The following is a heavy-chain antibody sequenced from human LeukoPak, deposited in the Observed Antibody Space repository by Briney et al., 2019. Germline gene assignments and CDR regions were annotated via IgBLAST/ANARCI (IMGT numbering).Heavy chain of an antibody. J-gene: IGHJ4*02. CDR3: ARLMTVTSFFDY. CDR1: GYTFPSYG. D-gene: IGHD4-11*01. V-gene: IGHV1-18*01. Sequence: GASVKFSCKASGYTFPSYGISWGGQAPGQGLEWMGWISAYNGNTNYAQKLQGRVTMTTDTSTSTAYMELRSLRSDDTAVYYCARLMTVTSFFDYWGQGTLVTVSS. CDR2: ISAYNGNT.